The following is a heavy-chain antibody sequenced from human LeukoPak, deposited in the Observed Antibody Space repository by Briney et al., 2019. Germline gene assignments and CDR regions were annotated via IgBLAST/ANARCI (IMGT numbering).Heavy chain of an antibody. J-gene: IGHJ4*02. V-gene: IGHV3-7*01. CDR2: INQDGSET. Sequence: GGSLRLSCAASGFTFSWSWMDWVRQAPGKGLEWVANINQDGSETYYVDSAKGRFTISRDNAKNSLYLQMDSLRVEDTAMYYCTKALDFWGQGTLVTVSS. CDR1: GFTFSWSW. CDR3: TKALDF.